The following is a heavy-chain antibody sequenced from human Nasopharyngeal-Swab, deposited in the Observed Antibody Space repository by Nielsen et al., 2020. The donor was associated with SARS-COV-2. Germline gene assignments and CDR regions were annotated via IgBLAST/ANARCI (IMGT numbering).Heavy chain of an antibody. J-gene: IGHJ4*02. D-gene: IGHD5-24*01. CDR2: IYPGGST. V-gene: IGHV3-53*01. Sequence: GGSLRLSCAASGLSVSSNYMSWVRQAPGKGLEWVSIIYPGGSTYYADSVKGRFTISRDSSWNTLYLQMNSLTAEDTAVYYCARVLDGYNGFGYWGQGTLVTVSS. CDR1: GLSVSSNY. CDR3: ARVLDGYNGFGY.